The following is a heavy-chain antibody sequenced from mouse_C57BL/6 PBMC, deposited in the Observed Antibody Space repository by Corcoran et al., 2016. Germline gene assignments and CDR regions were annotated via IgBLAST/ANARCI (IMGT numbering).Heavy chain of an antibody. D-gene: IGHD2-4*01. V-gene: IGHV1-76*01. CDR3: ARRDDYDTWFAY. CDR2: IYPGSGNT. CDR1: GYTFTDYY. Sequence: QVQLKQSGAELVRPGASVKLSCKASGYTFTDYYINWAKQRPGQGLEWIARIYPGSGNTYYNEKFKGKATLTAEKSSSTAYMQLSSLTSEDSAVYFCARRDDYDTWFAYWGQGTLVTVSA. J-gene: IGHJ3*01.